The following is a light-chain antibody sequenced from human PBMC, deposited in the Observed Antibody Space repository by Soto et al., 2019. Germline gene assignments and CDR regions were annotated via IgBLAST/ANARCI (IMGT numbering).Light chain of an antibody. J-gene: IGLJ3*02. CDR2: RNN. CDR1: SSNIGSNF. Sequence: QSVLTQPPSASGTPGQRVTISCSGSSSNIGSNFVYWYQQFPGTAPKLLIYRNNQRPSGVPDRFSGSKSGTSASLAISGLPSEDEADYYCCSFTTSSTWLFGGGTKLTVL. CDR3: CSFTTSSTWL. V-gene: IGLV1-47*01.